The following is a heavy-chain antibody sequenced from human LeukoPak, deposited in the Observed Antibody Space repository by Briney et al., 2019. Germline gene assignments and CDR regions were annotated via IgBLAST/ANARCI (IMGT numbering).Heavy chain of an antibody. CDR3: ARDTPDDYSSGWYWLWFDP. CDR1: GCTFTSYG. CDR2: ISAYNGNT. J-gene: IGHJ5*02. D-gene: IGHD6-19*01. V-gene: IGHV1-18*01. Sequence: ASVKVSCKASGCTFTSYGISWVRQAPGQGLEWMGWISAYNGNTNYAQKLQGRVTMTTDTSTSTAYMELRSLRSDDTAVYYCARDTPDDYSSGWYWLWFDPWGQGTLVTVSS.